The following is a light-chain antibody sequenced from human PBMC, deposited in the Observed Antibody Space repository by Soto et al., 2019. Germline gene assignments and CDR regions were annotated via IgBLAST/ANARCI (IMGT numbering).Light chain of an antibody. CDR1: NSDVGAYNY. Sequence: QSALTQPASLSGSPGQSITISCTGTNSDVGAYNYVSWYQQHPGKAPKLMIYEVSNRPSGVSNRFSGSNSGNTASLTISGLQSEDGADYYCSSYTTRSTLVLFGGGTKLTVL. J-gene: IGLJ2*01. CDR3: SSYTTRSTLVL. V-gene: IGLV2-14*01. CDR2: EVS.